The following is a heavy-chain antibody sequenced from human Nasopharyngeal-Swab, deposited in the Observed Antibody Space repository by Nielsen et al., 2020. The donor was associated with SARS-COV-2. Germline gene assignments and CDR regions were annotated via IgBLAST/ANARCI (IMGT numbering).Heavy chain of an antibody. D-gene: IGHD6-19*01. V-gene: IGHV4-34*01. Sequence: SETLSLTCAVYGGSFSGYYWSWIRQPPGKGLEWIGEINHSGSTNYNPSLKSRVTISVDTSKNQFSLKLSSVTAADTAVYYCARGPNSSGWYGNWYFDLWGRGTLVTVSS. CDR3: ARGPNSSGWYGNWYFDL. CDR1: GGSFSGYY. J-gene: IGHJ2*01. CDR2: INHSGST.